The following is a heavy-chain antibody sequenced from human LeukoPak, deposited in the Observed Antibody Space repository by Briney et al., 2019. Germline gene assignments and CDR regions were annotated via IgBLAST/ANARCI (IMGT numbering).Heavy chain of an antibody. Sequence: HPGGSLRLSCAASGLTGSHNYVSWVRQAPGKGLEWVSAIHTSGDTCYADSVKGRFTISRDTSKNTLYLQMNSLRAEDTAVYYCAKEVVYSSSPFDYWGQGTLVTVSS. J-gene: IGHJ4*02. V-gene: IGHV3-53*01. CDR2: IHTSGDT. CDR3: AKEVVYSSSPFDY. CDR1: GLTGSHNY. D-gene: IGHD6-6*01.